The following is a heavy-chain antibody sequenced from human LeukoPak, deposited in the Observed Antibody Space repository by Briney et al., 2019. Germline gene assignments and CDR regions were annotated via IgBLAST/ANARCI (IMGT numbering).Heavy chain of an antibody. CDR2: IYYSGST. CDR1: GGSINGYY. D-gene: IGHD3-3*01. CDR3: ATYTIFGGGDY. Sequence: SETLSLTCTVSGGSINGYYWSWIRQPPGKGLEWIGYIYYSGSTNYNPSLKSRVTISVDTSKNQFSLKLSSVTAADTAVYYCATYTIFGGGDYWGQGTLVTVSS. V-gene: IGHV4-59*12. J-gene: IGHJ4*02.